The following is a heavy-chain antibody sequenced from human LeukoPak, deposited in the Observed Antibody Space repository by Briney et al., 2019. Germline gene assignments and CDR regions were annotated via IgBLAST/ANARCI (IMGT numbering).Heavy chain of an antibody. J-gene: IGHJ4*02. CDR3: AKAYYYDSSGSMVALFDY. CDR1: GFIFSSYG. V-gene: IGHV3-30*18. CDR2: ISYDGSNK. Sequence: PGGSLRLSCAASGFIFSSYGMHWVRQAPGKGLEWVAVISYDGSNKYYADSVKGRFTISRDNSKNTLYLQMNSLRAEDTAVYYCAKAYYYDSSGSMVALFDYWGQGTLVTVSS. D-gene: IGHD3-22*01.